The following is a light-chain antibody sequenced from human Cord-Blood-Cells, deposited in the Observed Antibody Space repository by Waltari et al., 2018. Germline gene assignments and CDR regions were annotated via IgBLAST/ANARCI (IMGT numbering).Light chain of an antibody. CDR1: QSVSSY. CDR2: DAS. V-gene: IGKV3-11*01. J-gene: IGKJ2*01. CDR3: QQRSNWPYT. Sequence: EIVLTQSPATLSLSPGERATLSCRASQSVSSYLAWYQQKPGQAPRLLIYDASNRATGSAARLSGSGSGTDVTLTISSLEPEDFAVYYCQQRSNWPYTFGQGTKLEIK.